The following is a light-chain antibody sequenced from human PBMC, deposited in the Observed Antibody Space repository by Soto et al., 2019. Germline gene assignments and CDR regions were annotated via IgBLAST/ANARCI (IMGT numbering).Light chain of an antibody. V-gene: IGKV3-20*01. J-gene: IGKJ1*01. CDR3: GQFVSSPPRT. CDR1: QSLSSAF. Sequence: EIVLTQSPGTLSLSPGEKATLSCRASQSLSSAFLAWYQQKPGQAPRLLIYGVSNRATGIPDRFSGSGSGTDFILNISRLEPEDFALYYCGQFVSSPPRTFGQGTKVEIK. CDR2: GVS.